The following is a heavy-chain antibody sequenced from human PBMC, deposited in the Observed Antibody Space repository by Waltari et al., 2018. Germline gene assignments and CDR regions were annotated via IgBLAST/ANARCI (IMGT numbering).Heavy chain of an antibody. CDR3: ARVVPYSSSRDAFDI. CDR1: GGSISSYY. CDR2: IYTSGST. J-gene: IGHJ3*02. V-gene: IGHV4-4*07. Sequence: QVQLQESGPGLVKPSETLSLTCTVSGGSISSYYWSWIRQPAGKGLEWIGRIYTSGSTNYNPSPKSRVTISVDKSKNQFSLKLSSVTAADTAVYYCARVVPYSSSRDAFDIWGQGTMVTVSS. D-gene: IGHD6-13*01.